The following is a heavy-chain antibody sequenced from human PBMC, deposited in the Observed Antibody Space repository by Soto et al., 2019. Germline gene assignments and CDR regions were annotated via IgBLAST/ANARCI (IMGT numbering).Heavy chain of an antibody. CDR1: GYTFTSYD. V-gene: IGHV1-8*01. Sequence: GASVKVSCKASGYTFTSYDINWVRQATGQGLEWMGWMNPNSGNTGYAQQFQGRVTMTRNTSISTAYMEVSSLKSEDTAVYYCARDNVESGGFYWFDPWGQGTLVTVSS. CDR2: MNPNSGNT. D-gene: IGHD2-15*01. CDR3: ARDNVESGGFYWFDP. J-gene: IGHJ5*02.